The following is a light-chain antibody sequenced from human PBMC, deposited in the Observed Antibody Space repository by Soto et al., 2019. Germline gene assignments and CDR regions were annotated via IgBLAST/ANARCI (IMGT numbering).Light chain of an antibody. Sequence: EIVLTQSPGTLSLSPGERATLSCRASQSVSSSYLAWYQQKPGQAPRLLIYCASSRATGIPDRFSGSGSGKAFTLTISRLEPEDFAVYSCQQYGSSLYTFGQGTKLEIK. CDR3: QQYGSSLYT. V-gene: IGKV3-20*01. CDR2: CAS. CDR1: QSVSSSY. J-gene: IGKJ2*01.